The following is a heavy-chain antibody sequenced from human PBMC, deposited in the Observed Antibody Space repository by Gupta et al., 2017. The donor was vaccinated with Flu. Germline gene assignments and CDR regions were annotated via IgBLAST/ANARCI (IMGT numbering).Heavy chain of an antibody. D-gene: IGHD2-15*01. CDR2: IWYDGSNK. V-gene: IGHV3-33*01. CDR3: ARDRVPFIVVPVANWFDP. CDR1: GFTFSSYG. J-gene: IGHJ5*02. Sequence: QVQLVESGGGVVQPGRSLRLSCAASGFTFSSYGMHWVRQAPGKGLGWVAVIWYDGSNKYYADSVKGRFTISRDNSKNTLYLQMNSLRAEDTAVYYCARDRVPFIVVPVANWFDPWGQGTLVTVSS.